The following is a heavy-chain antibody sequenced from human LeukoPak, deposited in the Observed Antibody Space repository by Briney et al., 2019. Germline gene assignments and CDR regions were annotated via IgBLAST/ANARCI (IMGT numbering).Heavy chain of an antibody. Sequence: GGSLRLSCEGSGFTFSNYWMAWVRQAPEKGLEWVANIKPSGSEKHYADSVEGRFTISRDNAKNSLYLQMNSLRAEDTAVYYCAKEGRTPGIAVAGTDAFDIWGQGTMVTVSS. J-gene: IGHJ3*02. CDR1: GFTFSNYW. CDR2: IKPSGSEK. CDR3: AKEGRTPGIAVAGTDAFDI. D-gene: IGHD6-19*01. V-gene: IGHV3-7*01.